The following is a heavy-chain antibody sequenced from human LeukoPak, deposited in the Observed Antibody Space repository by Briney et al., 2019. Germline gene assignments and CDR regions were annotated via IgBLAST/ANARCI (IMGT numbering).Heavy chain of an antibody. CDR1: GFTFDDYG. CDR2: INWSGGSK. CDR3: ARDTYYYDSSGYYPFDY. Sequence: GGSLRLSCAASGFTFDDYGMSWVRQAPGKGLEWVSGINWSGGSKGYADSVKGRFTIARDNAKNSLYLQMNSLRAEDTALYYCARDTYYYDSSGYYPFDYWGQGTLVTVSS. V-gene: IGHV3-20*04. D-gene: IGHD3-22*01. J-gene: IGHJ4*02.